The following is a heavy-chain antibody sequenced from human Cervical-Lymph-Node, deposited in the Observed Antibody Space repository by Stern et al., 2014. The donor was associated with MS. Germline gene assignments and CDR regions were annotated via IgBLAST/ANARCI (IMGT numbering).Heavy chain of an antibody. J-gene: IGHJ4*02. CDR2: IYHSGST. CDR1: GGSISSSSYY. V-gene: IGHV4-39*01. Sequence: QLQLQESGPGLVKPSETLSLTCSVSGGSISSSSYYWGWIRQPPGKGLEWIGSIYHSGSTFYYPSLKSRVTISVDTSKNQFSLNLTSVTAADTAVYYCARQYGSSQDYWGQGTLVTVSS. D-gene: IGHD6-13*01. CDR3: ARQYGSSQDY.